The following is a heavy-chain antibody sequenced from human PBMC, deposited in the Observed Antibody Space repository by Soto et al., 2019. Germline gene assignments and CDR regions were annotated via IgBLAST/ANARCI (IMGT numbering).Heavy chain of an antibody. V-gene: IGHV4-30-4*01. CDR2: IYYSGST. Sequence: PSETLSLTCTVSGGSISSGDYYWSWIRQPPGKGLEWIGYIYYSGSTYYNPSLKSRVTISVDTSKNQFSLKLSSVTAADTAVYYCARGGVPAVQFLQWFLWFDPWGQGTLVTVSS. CDR1: GGSISSGDYY. CDR3: ARGGVPAVQFLQWFLWFDP. J-gene: IGHJ5*02. D-gene: IGHD3-3*01.